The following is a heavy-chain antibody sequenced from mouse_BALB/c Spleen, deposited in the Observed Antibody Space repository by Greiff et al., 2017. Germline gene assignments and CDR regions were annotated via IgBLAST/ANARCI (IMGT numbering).Heavy chain of an antibody. CDR2: IYPGGGYT. Sequence: QVQLQQSGAELVRPGTSVKISCKASGYTFTNYWLGWVKQRPGHGLEWFGDIYPGGGYTNYNEKFKGKATLTADTSSSTAYMQLSSLTSEDSAVYFCARGEDYGNYVGWFAYWGQGTLVTVSS. CDR3: ARGEDYGNYVGWFAY. CDR1: GYTFTNYW. J-gene: IGHJ3*01. V-gene: IGHV1-63*02. D-gene: IGHD2-1*01.